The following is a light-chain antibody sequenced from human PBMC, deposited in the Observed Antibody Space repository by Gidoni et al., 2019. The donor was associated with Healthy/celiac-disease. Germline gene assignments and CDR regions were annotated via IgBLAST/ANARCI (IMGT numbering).Light chain of an antibody. Sequence: EVVLTQSPGTLSLSPGEGATLSCRASQSVSSSYLAWYQQKPGQAPRLLIYGASSRATGIPDRFSGSGSGTDFTLTISRLEPEDFAVYYCQQYGSSSYTFGQXTKLEIK. V-gene: IGKV3-20*01. CDR1: QSVSSSY. CDR2: GAS. J-gene: IGKJ2*01. CDR3: QQYGSSSYT.